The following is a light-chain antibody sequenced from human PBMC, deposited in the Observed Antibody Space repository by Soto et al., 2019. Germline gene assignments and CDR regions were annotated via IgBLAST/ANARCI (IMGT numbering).Light chain of an antibody. Sequence: QSALTQPASVSGSPGQSIAISCTGTSNDVGGYNDVSWYQQHPCKAPILMIYDVSARPSGVSNRFSGSKSDNTASLTISGRQAEDAADYYCSSYTSSNTVVFGGGTKVTVL. V-gene: IGLV2-14*01. J-gene: IGLJ2*01. CDR2: DVS. CDR3: SSYTSSNTVV. CDR1: SNDVGGYND.